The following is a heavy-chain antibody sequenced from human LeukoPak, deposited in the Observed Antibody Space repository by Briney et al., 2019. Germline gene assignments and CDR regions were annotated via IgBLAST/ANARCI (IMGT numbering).Heavy chain of an antibody. CDR2: INTAKGNS. V-gene: IGHV1-18*01. CDR3: ARFRAGVGEPYGDY. D-gene: IGHD3-10*01. J-gene: IGHJ4*02. CDR1: GYSFTACN. Sequence: ASVKVSCKASGYSFTACNINWVRQAPGQGLEWMGWINTAKGNSNYAQKFQGRVTMTTDTSTSTAHMELRSLRSDDTAVYYCARFRAGVGEPYGDYWGQGTLVTVSS.